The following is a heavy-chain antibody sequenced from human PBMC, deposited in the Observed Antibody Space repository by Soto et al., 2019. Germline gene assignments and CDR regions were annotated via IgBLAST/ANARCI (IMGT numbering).Heavy chain of an antibody. D-gene: IGHD3-3*01. CDR1: GCSISSSSYY. Sequence: LSLTCTVSGCSISSSSYYWGWIRQPPGKVLEWIGSIYYSGSTYYNPSLKSRVTISVDTSKNQFSLKLSSVTAADTAVYYCARQGPHYDFWSGYYKPADCDYWGQGTLVTVSS. CDR3: ARQGPHYDFWSGYYKPADCDY. V-gene: IGHV4-39*01. CDR2: IYYSGST. J-gene: IGHJ4*02.